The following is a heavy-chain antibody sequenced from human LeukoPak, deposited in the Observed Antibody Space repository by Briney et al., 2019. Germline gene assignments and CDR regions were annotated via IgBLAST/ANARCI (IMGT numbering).Heavy chain of an antibody. Sequence: GGSLRLSCAASGFTFSSYAMSWVRQAPGKGLEWVSAISGSGGSTYYADSVKGRFTISRDNSKNTLYLQMNSLRAEDTAVYYCAKLLWFGELYWLDPWGQGTLVTVSS. CDR2: ISGSGGST. V-gene: IGHV3-23*01. CDR1: GFTFSSYA. D-gene: IGHD3-10*01. CDR3: AKLLWFGELYWLDP. J-gene: IGHJ5*02.